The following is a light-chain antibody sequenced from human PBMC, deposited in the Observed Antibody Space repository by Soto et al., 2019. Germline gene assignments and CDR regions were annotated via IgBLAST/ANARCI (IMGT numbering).Light chain of an antibody. CDR3: QTWVTGPPWV. Sequence: QPVLTQSPSASASLGASVKLTCTLSSGHSTYAIDWHQQQPEKGPRYLMKLNSDGSHSKGDGIPDRFSGSSSGAERYLTISSLQSEDEADYYCQTWVTGPPWVFGGGTKLTVL. V-gene: IGLV4-69*01. J-gene: IGLJ3*02. CDR2: LNSDGSH. CDR1: SGHSTYA.